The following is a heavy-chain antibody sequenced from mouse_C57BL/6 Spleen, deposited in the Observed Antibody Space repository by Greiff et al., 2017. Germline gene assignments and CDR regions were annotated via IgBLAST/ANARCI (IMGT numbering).Heavy chain of an antibody. CDR1: GYTFTSYW. CDR3: AIKDYYGSSPYYYAMDY. D-gene: IGHD1-1*01. J-gene: IGHJ4*01. CDR2: IHPSDSDT. V-gene: IGHV1-74*01. Sequence: QVQLQQPGAELVKPGASVKVSCKASGYTFTSYWMHWVKQRPGQGLEWIGRIHPSDSDTNYNQKFKGKATLTVDKSSRTAYMQLSSLTSEDSAVYYCAIKDYYGSSPYYYAMDYWGQGTSVTVSS.